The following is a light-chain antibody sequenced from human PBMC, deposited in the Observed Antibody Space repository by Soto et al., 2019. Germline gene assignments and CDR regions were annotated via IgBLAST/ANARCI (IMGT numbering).Light chain of an antibody. V-gene: IGKV1-5*01. Sequence: DIPMTQSPATLSASVGDRVTITCRASQSVRSWLAWYQQKPGTAPKLLIFDASRLESGVPSRFSGSASGTEFTLTISSLQPDDFATYYCQQYNGYLFTFGPGTTVDIK. CDR2: DAS. CDR3: QQYNGYLFT. CDR1: QSVRSW. J-gene: IGKJ3*01.